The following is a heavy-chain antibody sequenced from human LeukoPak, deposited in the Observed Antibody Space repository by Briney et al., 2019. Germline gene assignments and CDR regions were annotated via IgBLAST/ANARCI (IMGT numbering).Heavy chain of an antibody. CDR1: GFTFSSYG. CDR3: AKDEISSGWLFDC. V-gene: IGHV3-30*18. Sequence: GGSLRLSCAASGFTFSSYGMHWVRQAPGKGLEWVAVISYDGSNKYYADSVKGRFTISRDNSKNTLYLQMNSLRAEDTAVYYCAKDEISSGWLFDCWGQGTLVTVSS. CDR2: ISYDGSNK. D-gene: IGHD6-19*01. J-gene: IGHJ4*02.